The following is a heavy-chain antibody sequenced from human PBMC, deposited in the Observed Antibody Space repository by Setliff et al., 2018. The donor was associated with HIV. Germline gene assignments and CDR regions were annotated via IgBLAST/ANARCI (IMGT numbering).Heavy chain of an antibody. CDR2: IYYSGTT. CDR3: AGDSGYPSNWFDP. J-gene: IGHJ5*02. V-gene: IGHV4-39*01. CDR1: GGSISRDSFY. D-gene: IGHD3-22*01. Sequence: SETLSLTCTVSGGSISRDSFYWGWFRQPPGEGLEWIGSIYYSGTTYYAPSLETRLTISVDTSTNQFSLKLTAVTAADTAMYFCAGDSGYPSNWFDPWGQGILVTVSS.